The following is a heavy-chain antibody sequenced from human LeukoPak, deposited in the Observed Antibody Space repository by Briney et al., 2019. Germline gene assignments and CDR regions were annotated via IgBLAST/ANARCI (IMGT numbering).Heavy chain of an antibody. D-gene: IGHD6-19*01. CDR3: ARGYIAVAGQTVAFDI. V-gene: IGHV1-18*01. Sequence: ASVKVSCKASGYTFTSYGISWVRQAPGQGLEWMGWISAYNGNTNYAQKLQSRVTMTTDTSTSTAYMELRSLRSDDTAVYYCARGYIAVAGQTVAFDIWGQGTMVTVSS. J-gene: IGHJ3*02. CDR2: ISAYNGNT. CDR1: GYTFTSYG.